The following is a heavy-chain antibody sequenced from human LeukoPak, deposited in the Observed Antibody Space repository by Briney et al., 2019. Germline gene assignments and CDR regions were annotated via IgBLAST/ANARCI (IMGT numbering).Heavy chain of an antibody. CDR1: RFTFSNYW. Sequence: GGSLRLSCAASRFTFSNYWMSWVRQAPGKGLEWVANINQDGSEKYYVDSVRGRFSISRDNAKNSLYLQMNSLRAEDTAVYYCARSHESFASGSGDYWGQGTLVTVSS. J-gene: IGHJ4*02. D-gene: IGHD3-10*01. V-gene: IGHV3-7*05. CDR3: ARSHESFASGSGDY. CDR2: INQDGSEK.